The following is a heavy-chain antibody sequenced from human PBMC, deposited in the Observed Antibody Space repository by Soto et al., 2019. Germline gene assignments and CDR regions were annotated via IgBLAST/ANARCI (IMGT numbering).Heavy chain of an antibody. CDR3: VRGSGIVMPFDP. CDR2: IYYSGST. Sequence: QVQLQESGPGLVKPSQTLSLTCTVSGGSISSGGYYWSWIRQHPGKGLEWIGYIYYSGSTYYNPSLKRRFTISVDTSKNQFSLKLSSVTAADTAVYYCVRGSGIVMPFDPWGQGTLVTVSS. CDR1: GGSISSGGYY. D-gene: IGHD3-16*01. V-gene: IGHV4-31*03. J-gene: IGHJ5*02.